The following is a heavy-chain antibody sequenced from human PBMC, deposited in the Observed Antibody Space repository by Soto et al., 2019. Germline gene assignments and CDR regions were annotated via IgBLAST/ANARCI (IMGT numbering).Heavy chain of an antibody. CDR2: IKRDGSER. D-gene: IGHD2-15*01. CDR1: GFTFSNYW. CDR3: ARHGGYHFDY. Sequence: PGGSLRLSCAASGFTFSNYWMSWVRQAPGKGLEWVANIKRDGSERYYVDFVKGRFTISRDNAKNSLYLQMNSLRDEDTAVYYCARHGGYHFDYWGQGTLVTVSS. J-gene: IGHJ4*02. V-gene: IGHV3-7*02.